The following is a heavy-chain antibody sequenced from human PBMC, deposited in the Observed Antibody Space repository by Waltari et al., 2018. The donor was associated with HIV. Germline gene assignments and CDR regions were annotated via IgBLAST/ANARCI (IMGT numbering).Heavy chain of an antibody. J-gene: IGHJ4*02. CDR3: ASRSGSYYIEDY. V-gene: IGHV3-30-3*01. CDR1: GFTFSSYA. CDR2: ISYEGSNK. D-gene: IGHD3-10*01. Sequence: QVQLVESGGGVVQPGRSLRLSCAASGFTFSSYAMTWVRQAPGKGLEWVAVISYEGSNKYDADSVKGRFTISRDNSKNTLYLQMNSLRAEDTAVYYCASRSGSYYIEDYWGQGTLVTVSS.